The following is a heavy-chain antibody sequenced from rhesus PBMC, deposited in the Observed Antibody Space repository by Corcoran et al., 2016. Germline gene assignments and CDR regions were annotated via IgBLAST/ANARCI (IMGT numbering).Heavy chain of an antibody. Sequence: QVQLQESGPGLVKPMETLSLTCAVSGGSINSNYWSWIRQPPGKGLEWIGYIHGSGSGDKCSPALKSRVTRSVYKSRNQFSLNLNTLTAADTAVYYCAGWGCGGGVCHSLDVWGRGVLVTVSS. CDR1: GGSINSNY. D-gene: IGHD2-39*02. CDR3: AGWGCGGGVCHSLDV. V-gene: IGHV4S11*01. J-gene: IGHJ5-2*02. CDR2: IHGSGSGD.